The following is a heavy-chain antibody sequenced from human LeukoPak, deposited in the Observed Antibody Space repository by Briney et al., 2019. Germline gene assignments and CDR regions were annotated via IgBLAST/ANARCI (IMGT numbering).Heavy chain of an antibody. Sequence: ASVKVSCKTSGYTFTSVGISWVRQAPGQGLEWMGWISAYNGNTNYAQNLQGRVTMTTDTSTSTAYMELRSLRSDDTAVYYCARDQARGSGTYYPNWFDPWGQGTLVTVSS. CDR3: ARDQARGSGTYYPNWFDP. J-gene: IGHJ5*02. CDR1: GYTFTSVG. CDR2: ISAYNGNT. D-gene: IGHD3-10*01. V-gene: IGHV1-18*01.